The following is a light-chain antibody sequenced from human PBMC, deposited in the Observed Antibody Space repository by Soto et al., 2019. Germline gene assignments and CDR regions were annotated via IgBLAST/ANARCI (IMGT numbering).Light chain of an antibody. J-gene: IGLJ2*01. CDR2: SNN. Sequence: QSVLTQPPSASGTPGQRVTISCSGSSSNIGSNYVYWYQQLPGTAPKLLIYSNNQRPSGVPDRFSGSKSATSASLAISGLRSEDEADYYCSAWDESLNSVVFGGGTKLTVL. CDR1: SSNIGSNY. CDR3: SAWDESLNSVV. V-gene: IGLV1-47*02.